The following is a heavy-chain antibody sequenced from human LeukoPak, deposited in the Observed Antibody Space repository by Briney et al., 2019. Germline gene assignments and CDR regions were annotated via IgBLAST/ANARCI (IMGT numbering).Heavy chain of an antibody. CDR3: ARATVPALRSGWGGDYYYGMDA. CDR1: GFTFSSYG. CDR2: IWYDGSNK. Sequence: GGSLRLSCAASGFTFSSYGMHWVRQAPGKGLEWVAVIWYDGSNKYYADSVKGRFTISRDNSKNTLYLQMNSLRAEDTAVYYCARATVPALRSGWGGDYYYGMDAWGQGTTVTVSS. V-gene: IGHV3-33*01. D-gene: IGHD6-19*01. J-gene: IGHJ6*02.